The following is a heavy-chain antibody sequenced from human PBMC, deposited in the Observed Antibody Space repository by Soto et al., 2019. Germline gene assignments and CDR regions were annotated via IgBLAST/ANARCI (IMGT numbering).Heavy chain of an antibody. CDR3: AAGRLNYYYYYGMDV. CDR2: IVVGSGNT. J-gene: IGHJ6*02. Sequence: QMQLVQSGPEVKKPGTSVKVSCKASGFTFTSSAVQWVRQARGQRLEWIGWIVVGSGNTNYAQKYQERVTITRDMSTSTAYMELSSRRSEDTAVYYCAAGRLNYYYYYGMDVWGQGTTVTVSS. D-gene: IGHD6-25*01. CDR1: GFTFTSSA. V-gene: IGHV1-58*01.